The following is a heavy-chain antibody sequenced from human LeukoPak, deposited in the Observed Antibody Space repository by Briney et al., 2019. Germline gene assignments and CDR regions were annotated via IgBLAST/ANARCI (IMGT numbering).Heavy chain of an antibody. CDR2: IYYSGST. Sequence: PSETLSLTCTVSGGSISSSCYYWGWIRQPPGKGLEWIGSIYYSGSTYYNPSLKSRVTISVDTSKDQFSLKLSSVTAADTAVYYCARAYSSSLLLPNYYYYYYMDVWGKGTTVTVSS. V-gene: IGHV4-39*01. J-gene: IGHJ6*03. CDR3: ARAYSSSLLLPNYYYYYYMDV. CDR1: GGSISSSCYY. D-gene: IGHD6-6*01.